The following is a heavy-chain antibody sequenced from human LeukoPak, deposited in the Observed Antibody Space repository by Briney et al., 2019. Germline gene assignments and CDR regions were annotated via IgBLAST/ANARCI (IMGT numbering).Heavy chain of an antibody. V-gene: IGHV3-21*01. CDR1: GFTFSSYS. CDR3: ARVSYYYDSSGYDHFDY. D-gene: IGHD3-22*01. J-gene: IGHJ4*02. CDR2: ISSSSSYK. Sequence: GGSLRLSCAASGFTFSSYSMNWVRQAPGKGLEWVSSISSSSSYKYYADSVKGRFTISRDNAKNSLYLQMNSLRAEDTAVYYCARVSYYYDSSGYDHFDYWGQGTLVTVSS.